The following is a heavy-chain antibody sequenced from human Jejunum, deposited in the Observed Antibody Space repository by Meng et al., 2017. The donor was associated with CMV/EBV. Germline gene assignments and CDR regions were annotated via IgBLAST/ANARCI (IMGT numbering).Heavy chain of an antibody. J-gene: IGHJ4*02. CDR1: GGSVYSGGYY. V-gene: IGHV4-31*03. D-gene: IGHD6-19*01. CDR3: ARVSSGWDYFDY. Sequence: QRPLAASGPGMVTPSQTLSLTCPVYGGSVYSGGYYWTWIRQHPGKGLEWFRHIYYSGSTYYNPSLKRRAIISIDTSKNQFSLNLRSVTAADTAVYYCARVSSGWDYFDYWGQGTLVTVSS. CDR2: IYYSGST.